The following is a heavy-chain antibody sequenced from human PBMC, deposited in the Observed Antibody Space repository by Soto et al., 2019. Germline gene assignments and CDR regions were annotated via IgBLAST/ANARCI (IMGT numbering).Heavy chain of an antibody. D-gene: IGHD2-2*01. J-gene: IGHJ4*02. CDR2: ISPNRGNV. Sequence: QVQLVQSGAEVKKPGASVRVSCKASGYTFTAYYIHWVRQAPGQGLEWIGWISPNRGNVKYAPRFQGRVTMTTDPSITTAYMLLNRLTSDDTATYYCARVEGSSSTPGDWCQGTLVTVSS. CDR3: ARVEGSSSTPGD. V-gene: IGHV1-2*02. CDR1: GYTFTAYY.